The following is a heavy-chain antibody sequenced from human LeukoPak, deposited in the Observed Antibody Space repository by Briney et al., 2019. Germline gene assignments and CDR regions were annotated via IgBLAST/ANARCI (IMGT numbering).Heavy chain of an antibody. CDR1: GYIFNDYY. J-gene: IGHJ3*02. D-gene: IGHD6-19*01. V-gene: IGHV1-2*02. Sequence: ASVKVSCKASGYIFNDYYMHWVRQAPGQGLEWMGWINPNSGGTNYAQKFQGRVTMTRDTSISTAYMELSSLRSEDTAVYYCASSSRGSSGHDAFDIWGQGTMVTVSS. CDR2: INPNSGGT. CDR3: ASSSRGSSGHDAFDI.